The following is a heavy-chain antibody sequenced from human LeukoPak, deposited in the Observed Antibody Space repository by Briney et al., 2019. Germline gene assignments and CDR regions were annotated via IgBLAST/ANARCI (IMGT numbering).Heavy chain of an antibody. V-gene: IGHV3-33*01. CDR2: IWYDGGNK. D-gene: IGHD3-9*01. J-gene: IGHJ4*02. CDR1: GLPFSSYG. Sequence: PGGPVRLSCAPCGLPFSSYGMQWVRQAPGKGREGVAVIWYDGGNKYYADCVKGRFPISRDNSKNTLYLQMNSLRAEDTAVYYCARDHDILTGLDYWGQGTLVTVSS. CDR3: ARDHDILTGLDY.